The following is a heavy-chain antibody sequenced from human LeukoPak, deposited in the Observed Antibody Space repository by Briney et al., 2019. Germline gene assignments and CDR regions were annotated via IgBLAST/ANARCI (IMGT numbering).Heavy chain of an antibody. J-gene: IGHJ4*02. Sequence: GGSLRLSCTASGFTFGDYAMSWVRQAPGKGLEWVGFIRSKAYGGTTEYAASVKGRFTISRDDSKSIAYLQMNSLKTEDTAVYYCTRVGNIVFDYWGQGTLVTVSS. V-gene: IGHV3-49*04. CDR1: GFTFGDYA. D-gene: IGHD2/OR15-2a*01. CDR2: IRSKAYGGTT. CDR3: TRVGNIVFDY.